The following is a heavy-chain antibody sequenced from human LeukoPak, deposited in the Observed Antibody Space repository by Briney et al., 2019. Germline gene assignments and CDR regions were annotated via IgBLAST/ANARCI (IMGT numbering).Heavy chain of an antibody. CDR2: IYYSGYT. CDR3: ARWVSNYDSSGYFDY. Sequence: PSETLSLTCTVSGGSLSSINYYWDWIRQPSGKGLEWIGNIYYSGYTYYNPSLKSRVTISVDTSKNQFSLKLSSVTAADTAVYYCARWVSNYDSSGYFDYWGQGTLVTVSS. D-gene: IGHD3-22*01. J-gene: IGHJ4*02. CDR1: GGSLSSINYY. V-gene: IGHV4-39*07.